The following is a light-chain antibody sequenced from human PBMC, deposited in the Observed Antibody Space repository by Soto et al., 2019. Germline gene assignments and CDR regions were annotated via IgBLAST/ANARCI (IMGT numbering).Light chain of an antibody. V-gene: IGKV3-15*01. Sequence: EIVMTQSPATLSVSPGERVTLSCRASQRVSSNLAWYQQTPGQAPRLLIYGASTRTTGVPARFRGSGSGTEFTLTISSLQSEDFAVYYCQQYNNWTPWHTFGQETKLPIK. J-gene: IGKJ2*01. CDR3: QQYNNWTPWHT. CDR1: QRVSSN. CDR2: GAS.